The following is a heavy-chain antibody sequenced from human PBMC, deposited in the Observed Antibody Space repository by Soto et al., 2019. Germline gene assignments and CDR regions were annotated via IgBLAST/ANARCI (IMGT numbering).Heavy chain of an antibody. J-gene: IGHJ6*02. Sequence: SVKVSCKASGGTFRNYAISWVRQAPGQGLEWMGGIIPMFETVKYLQRFQGRVTITADESTTTAHMELSSLRSEDTAVYYCARGWDYYFGMDVWGQGTTVTVSS. D-gene: IGHD1-26*01. CDR1: GGTFRNYA. V-gene: IGHV1-69*13. CDR3: ARGWDYYFGMDV. CDR2: IIPMFETV.